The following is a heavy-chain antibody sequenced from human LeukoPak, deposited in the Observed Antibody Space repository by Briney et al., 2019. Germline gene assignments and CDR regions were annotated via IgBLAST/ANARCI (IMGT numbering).Heavy chain of an antibody. J-gene: IGHJ4*02. V-gene: IGHV3-21*01. Sequence: GGSLRLSCAASGFTFSSYSMNWVRQAPGKGLEWVSSISSSSSYIYYADSVKGRFTISRDNAKTSLYLQMNSLRAEDTAVYYCARNAIVGATTSGIDYWGQGTLVTVSS. D-gene: IGHD1-26*01. CDR3: ARNAIVGATTSGIDY. CDR1: GFTFSSYS. CDR2: ISSSSSYI.